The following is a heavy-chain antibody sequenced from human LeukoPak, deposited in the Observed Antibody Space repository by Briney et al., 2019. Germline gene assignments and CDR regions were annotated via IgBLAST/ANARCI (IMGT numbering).Heavy chain of an antibody. CDR2: IYYSGST. V-gene: IGHV4-59*12. J-gene: IGHJ4*02. CDR3: AREVVVVPAAIL. CDR1: GGSLSSYY. D-gene: IGHD2-2*01. Sequence: SETLSLTCTVSGGSLSSYYWSWLRQPPGKGLEWIGYIYYSGSTNYNPSLTSRVTISVDTSKNQFSLKLSSVTAADTAVYYCAREVVVVPAAILWGQGTLVTVSS.